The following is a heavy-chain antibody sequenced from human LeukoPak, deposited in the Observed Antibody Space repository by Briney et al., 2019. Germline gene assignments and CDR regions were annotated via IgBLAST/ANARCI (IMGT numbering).Heavy chain of an antibody. CDR1: GYTFTSYG. CDR2: IGAYNGNT. D-gene: IGHD4-11*01. V-gene: IGHV1-18*01. J-gene: IGHJ3*02. CDR3: ARADDYINAFDI. Sequence: ASVKVSCKASGYTFTSYGISWVRQAPGQGLEWMGWIGAYNGNTNYAQKLQGRVTMTTDTSTSTAYMELRSLRSDDTAVYYCARADDYINAFDIWGQGTMVTVSS.